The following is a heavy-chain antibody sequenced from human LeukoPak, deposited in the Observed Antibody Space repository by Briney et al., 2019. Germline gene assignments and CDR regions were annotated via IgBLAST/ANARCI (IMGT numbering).Heavy chain of an antibody. D-gene: IGHD5-18*01. J-gene: IGHJ5*02. CDR3: AKLPTADTAMVT. Sequence: GGSLRLPCAASGFTFSSNYMSWVRQAPGKGLEWVAVISYDGSNKYYADSVKGRFTISRDNSKNTLYLQMNSLRAEDTAVYYCAKLPTADTAMVTWGQGTLVTVSS. CDR2: ISYDGSNK. V-gene: IGHV3-30*18. CDR1: GFTFSSNY.